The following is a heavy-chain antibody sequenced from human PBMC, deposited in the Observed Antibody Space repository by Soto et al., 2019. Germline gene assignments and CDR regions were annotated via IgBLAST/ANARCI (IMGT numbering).Heavy chain of an antibody. J-gene: IGHJ5*02. CDR1: GSSISSYY. CDR2: IFYTGST. D-gene: IGHD4-17*01. V-gene: IGHV4-59*04. Sequence: SETLSLTCTVSGSSISSYYWSWIRQHPGKGLECIGYIFYTGSTYYNPTLKSRVTMSVDTSKNQFSLKLSSVTAADTAVYYCARLKYGASLFGPWGQGTLVTVSS. CDR3: ARLKYGASLFGP.